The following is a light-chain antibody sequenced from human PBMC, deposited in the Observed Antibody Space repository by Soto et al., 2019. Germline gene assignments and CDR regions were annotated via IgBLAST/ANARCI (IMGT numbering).Light chain of an antibody. CDR1: QSISNKY. J-gene: IGKJ1*01. CDR2: GVS. V-gene: IGKV3-20*01. Sequence: ERVLIPSAAVSSKKTGERATLSCRASQSISNKYLAWYQQEPGQAPRLLIHGVSIRATGIPDRFSGSGSGTDFTLTISSLESEDFAVYYCQLYSGSPWAFGQGSKVDIK. CDR3: QLYSGSPWA.